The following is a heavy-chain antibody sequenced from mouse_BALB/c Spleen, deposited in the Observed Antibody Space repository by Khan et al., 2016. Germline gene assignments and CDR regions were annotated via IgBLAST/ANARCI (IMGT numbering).Heavy chain of an antibody. CDR3: TTGFAY. CDR1: GYTFTDYE. J-gene: IGHJ3*01. CDR2: IDPETGGT. Sequence: QVQLQQSGAELVRPGASVTLSCKASGYTFTDYEMHWVKQTPVHGLEWVGAIDPETGGTAYNQKFKGKATLTADKSSSTAYMELRSLTSEDSAVYYCTTGFAYWGQGTLVTVSA. V-gene: IGHV1-15*01.